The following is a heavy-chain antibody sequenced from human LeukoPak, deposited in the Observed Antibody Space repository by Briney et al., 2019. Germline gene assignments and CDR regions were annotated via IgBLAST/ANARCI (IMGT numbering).Heavy chain of an antibody. V-gene: IGHV3-9*01. J-gene: IGHJ4*02. CDR2: ISWNSGSI. D-gene: IGHD3-3*01. CDR3: ARDQYDTWSRRGNFDS. CDR1: GFTFDDYA. Sequence: GRSLRLSCAASGFTFDDYAMHWVRQAPGKGLEWVSGISWNSGSIGYADSVKGRFTISGDNAKNSLYLQMNSLRAEDTALYYCARDQYDTWSRRGNFDSWGQGTLVTVSS.